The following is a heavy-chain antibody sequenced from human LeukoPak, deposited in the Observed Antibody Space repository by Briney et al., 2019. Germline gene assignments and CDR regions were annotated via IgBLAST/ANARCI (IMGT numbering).Heavy chain of an antibody. CDR3: ASQYYYGSGCYYNVAPPNY. CDR2: ISAYNGNT. D-gene: IGHD3-10*01. CDR1: GYTFTSYG. J-gene: IGHJ4*02. V-gene: IGHV1-18*01. Sequence: ASVKVSCKASGYTFTSYGISWVRQAPGQGLEWMGWISAYNGNTNYAQKLQGRVTMTTDTSTSTAYMELRSLRSDDTAVYYCASQYYYGSGCYYNVAPPNYWGQGTLVTVSS.